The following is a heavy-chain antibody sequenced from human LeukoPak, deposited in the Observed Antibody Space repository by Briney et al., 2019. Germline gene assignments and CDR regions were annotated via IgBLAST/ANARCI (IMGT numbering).Heavy chain of an antibody. Sequence: PSETLSLTCAVSGGSISSGGYSWSWIRQPPGKGLEWIGYINHSGSTNYNPSLKSRVTISVDTSKNQFSLKLSSVTAADTAVYYCAGKNRRFDYWGQGTLVTVSS. CDR1: GGSISSGGYS. CDR2: INHSGST. J-gene: IGHJ4*02. V-gene: IGHV4-30-2*01. CDR3: AGKNRRFDY.